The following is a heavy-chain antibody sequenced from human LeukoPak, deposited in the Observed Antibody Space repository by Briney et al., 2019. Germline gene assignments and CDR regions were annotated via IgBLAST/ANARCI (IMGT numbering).Heavy chain of an antibody. D-gene: IGHD6-19*01. CDR2: ITGSGGST. J-gene: IGHJ4*02. CDR3: AKASASGWYGYFDY. Sequence: GGSLRLSCAASGFTFSNYAISWVRQAPGKGLEWVSGITGSGGSTSFADSVKGRFTISRDNSKNTVYLQMNRMRAEDTAVYYCAKASASGWYGYFDYWGQGTLVTVSS. V-gene: IGHV3-23*01. CDR1: GFTFSNYA.